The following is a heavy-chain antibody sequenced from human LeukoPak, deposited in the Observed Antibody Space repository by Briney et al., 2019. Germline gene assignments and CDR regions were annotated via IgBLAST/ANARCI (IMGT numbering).Heavy chain of an antibody. CDR3: ARVKTTTWGAFDY. D-gene: IGHD1-14*01. Sequence: GGSLRLSCAVSGFTFDDYALHWVRLLPVKGLEWVSSITWNSDRLRYADSVKGRFTISRDNTKNSLYLEMKSLTIGDTALYYCARVKTTTWGAFDYWGPGTMVTVSS. CDR1: GFTFDDYA. J-gene: IGHJ3*01. CDR2: ITWNSDRL. V-gene: IGHV3-9*01.